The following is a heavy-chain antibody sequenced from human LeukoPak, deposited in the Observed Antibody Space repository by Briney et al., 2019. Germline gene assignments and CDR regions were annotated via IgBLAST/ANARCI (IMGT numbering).Heavy chain of an antibody. CDR3: STDPNSGYVALTASYTGVF. CDR1: GFSFSNAW. D-gene: IGHD3-9*01. CDR2: IKSKTDGGTT. V-gene: IGHV3-15*01. J-gene: IGHJ4*02. Sequence: GGSLRLSCAASGFSFSNAWMSWVREAPGKGLEWVGQIKSKTDGGTTDDAAPVKGRFTISRDESKKTLYLQMNSLKTEDTAVYYCSTDPNSGYVALTASYTGVFWGQGTLVTVSS.